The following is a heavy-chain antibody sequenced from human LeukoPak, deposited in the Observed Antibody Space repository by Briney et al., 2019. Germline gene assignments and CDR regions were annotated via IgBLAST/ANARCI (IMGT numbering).Heavy chain of an antibody. D-gene: IGHD1-1*01. Sequence: SETLSLTCTVSGGSIRSYYWSWIRQPPGKGLEWIGYIYYSGNTIYNPSLKSRVTISIDTSKNQFSLKLSSVTAADTAVYYCARRRYNHDYWGQGTLVTVSS. CDR1: GGSIRSYY. CDR3: ARRRYNHDY. CDR2: IYYSGNT. V-gene: IGHV4-59*01. J-gene: IGHJ4*02.